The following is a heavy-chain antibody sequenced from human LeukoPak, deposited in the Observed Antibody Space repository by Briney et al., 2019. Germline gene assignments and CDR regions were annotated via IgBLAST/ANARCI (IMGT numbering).Heavy chain of an antibody. D-gene: IGHD3-3*01. V-gene: IGHV4-39*07. J-gene: IGHJ4*02. CDR3: ARAGYDFWSGYFHFDY. CDR1: GGSISSSSYY. Sequence: SETLSLTCTVSGGSISSSSYYWGWIRQPPGKGLEWIGSIYHSGSTYYNPSLKSRVTISVDTSKNQFSLKLSSVTAADTAVYYCARAGYDFWSGYFHFDYWGQGTLVTVSS. CDR2: IYHSGST.